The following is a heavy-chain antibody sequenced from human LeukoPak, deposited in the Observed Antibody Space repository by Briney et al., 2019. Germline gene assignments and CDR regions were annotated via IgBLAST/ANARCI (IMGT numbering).Heavy chain of an antibody. V-gene: IGHV3-53*01. CDR1: GFTFSSYA. CDR2: IYSGDST. Sequence: PGGSLRLSCAASGFTFSSYAMSWVRQAPGKGLECVSVIYSGDSTYYADSVKGRFTISRDNSKNTLYLQMNSLRAEDTAVYYCARVSNFDWLLSRNWFDPWGQGTLVTVSS. D-gene: IGHD3-9*01. CDR3: ARVSNFDWLLSRNWFDP. J-gene: IGHJ5*02.